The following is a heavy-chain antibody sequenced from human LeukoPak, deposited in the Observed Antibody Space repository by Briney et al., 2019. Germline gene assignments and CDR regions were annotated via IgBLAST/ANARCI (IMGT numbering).Heavy chain of an antibody. CDR1: GFTFSSYA. D-gene: IGHD7-27*01. J-gene: IGHJ4*02. Sequence: GGSLRLSCAASGFTFSSYAMSWVRQAPGKGLEWVSAIRGSGGSTYYADSVKDRFTISRGNSKNTLYLQMNSLRAEDTAVYYCARENWGAFDCWGQGTLDTVSS. CDR3: ARENWGAFDC. V-gene: IGHV3-23*01. CDR2: IRGSGGST.